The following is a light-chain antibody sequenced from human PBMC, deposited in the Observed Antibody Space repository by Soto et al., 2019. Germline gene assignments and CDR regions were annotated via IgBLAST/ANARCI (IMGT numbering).Light chain of an antibody. Sequence: EVVLTQSPGILSLSPGERATLSCRASQSVGSNYLAWYQQKPGQPPRLVIYDGSNRARGIPARFSGSGSGTEFTLTISSLQSEDFAVYYCQQYNNWPPLLTFGGGTKVDIK. CDR2: DGS. CDR3: QQYNNWPPLLT. V-gene: IGKV3D-15*01. J-gene: IGKJ4*01. CDR1: QSVGSN.